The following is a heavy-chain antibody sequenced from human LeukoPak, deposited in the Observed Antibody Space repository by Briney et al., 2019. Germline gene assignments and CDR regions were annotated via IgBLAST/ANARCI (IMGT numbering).Heavy chain of an antibody. D-gene: IGHD3/OR15-3a*01. J-gene: IGHJ4*02. CDR1: GGSFSGYY. V-gene: IGHV4-34*01. CDR3: ARQTGAGLLNLP. Sequence: PSETLSLTCAVYGGSFSGYYWSWIRQPPGKGLEWIGEINHSGSTNYNPSLKSRVTISVDTSKNQFSLNLNSVTAADTSTYYCARQTGAGLLNLPGGQGIRVTVSS. CDR2: INHSGST.